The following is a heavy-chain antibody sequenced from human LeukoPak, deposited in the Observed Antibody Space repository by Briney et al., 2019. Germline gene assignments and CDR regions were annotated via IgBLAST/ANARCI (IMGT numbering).Heavy chain of an antibody. V-gene: IGHV3-11*04. CDR1: GFTFSDYS. Sequence: PGGSLRLSCAASGFTFSDYSMSWIRQAPGKGLEWVSYITSDSTIYYADPVKGRFTISRDNAKNSLYLQMNSLRAEDTAVYYCARGAYYYEDWGQGTLVTVSS. CDR2: ITSDSTI. CDR3: ARGAYYYED. D-gene: IGHD3-22*01. J-gene: IGHJ4*02.